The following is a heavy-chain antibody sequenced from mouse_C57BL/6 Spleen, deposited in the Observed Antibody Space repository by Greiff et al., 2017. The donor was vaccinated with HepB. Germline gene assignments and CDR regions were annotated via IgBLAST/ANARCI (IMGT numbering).Heavy chain of an antibody. J-gene: IGHJ2*01. D-gene: IGHD1-1*01. Sequence: EVQLQQSVAELVRPGASVKLSCTASGFNIKNPYMHWVKQRPEQGLEWIGRIDPANGNTKYAPKFQGKATITADTSSNTAYLQLSSLTSEDTAIYYCARAYYGSSFYYFDYWGQGTTLTVSS. CDR1: GFNIKNPY. CDR3: ARAYYGSSFYYFDY. V-gene: IGHV14-3*01. CDR2: IDPANGNT.